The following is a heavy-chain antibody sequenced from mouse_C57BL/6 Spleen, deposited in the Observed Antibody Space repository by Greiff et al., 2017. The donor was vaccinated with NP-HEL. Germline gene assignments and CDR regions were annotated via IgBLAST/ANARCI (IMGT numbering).Heavy chain of an antibody. J-gene: IGHJ3*01. V-gene: IGHV3-6*01. CDR2: ISYDGSN. Sequence: EVQLQESGPGLVKPSQSLSLTCSVTGYSITSCYYWYWIRQFPGNLLEWMGYISYDGSNNYNPSLKNRISITRDTSKNQFCLKLNSVTTGDTATCYCAVCYGSSWFAYWGQGTLVTVSA. CDR3: AVCYGSSWFAY. D-gene: IGHD1-1*01. CDR1: GYSITSCYY.